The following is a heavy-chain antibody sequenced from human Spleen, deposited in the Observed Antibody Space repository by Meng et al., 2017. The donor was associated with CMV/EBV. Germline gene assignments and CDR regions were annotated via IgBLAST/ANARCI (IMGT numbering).Heavy chain of an antibody. J-gene: IGHJ4*02. CDR1: GGSISGSTYY. D-gene: IGHD2-2*01. V-gene: IGHV4-39*07. CDR3: ARSHPVVPAANDY. Sequence: SETLSLTCTVSGGSISGSTYYWGWIRQPPGKGLEWIGSIYYTGGTYYSPALKSRVTVSVDTSKNQFSLKLSSVTAADTAVYYCARSHPVVPAANDYWGQGTLVTVSS. CDR2: IYYTGGT.